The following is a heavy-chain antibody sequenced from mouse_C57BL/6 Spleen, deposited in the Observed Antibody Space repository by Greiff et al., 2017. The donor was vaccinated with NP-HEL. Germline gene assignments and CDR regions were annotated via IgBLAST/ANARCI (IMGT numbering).Heavy chain of an antibody. J-gene: IGHJ1*03. V-gene: IGHV7-3*01. CDR1: GFTFTDYY. Sequence: DVMLVESGGGLVQPGGSLSLSCAASGFTFTDYYMSWVRQPPGKALEWLGFIRNKANGYTTEYSASVKGRFTISRDNSQSILYLQMNALRAEDSATYYCARSVSYYYGSSYPHWYFDVWGTGTTVTVSS. D-gene: IGHD1-1*01. CDR3: ARSVSYYYGSSYPHWYFDV. CDR2: IRNKANGYTT.